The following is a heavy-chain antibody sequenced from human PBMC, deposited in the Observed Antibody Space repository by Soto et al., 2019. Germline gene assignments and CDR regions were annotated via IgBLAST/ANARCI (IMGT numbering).Heavy chain of an antibody. CDR2: IIPILGIA. CDR1: GGTFSSYT. V-gene: IGHV1-69*02. J-gene: IGHJ6*02. Sequence: SVKVSCKASGGTFSSYTISWVRQAPGQGLEWMGRIIPILGIANYAQKFQGRVTITADESTSAAYMELSSLRSEDTAVYYCASPLKTTGYYYYYGMDVWGQGTTVTVSS. CDR3: ASPLKTTGYYYYYGMDV. D-gene: IGHD4-17*01.